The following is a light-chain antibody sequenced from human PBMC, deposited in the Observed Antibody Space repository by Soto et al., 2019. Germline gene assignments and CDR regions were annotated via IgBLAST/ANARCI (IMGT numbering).Light chain of an antibody. Sequence: IQMTHSPSTLSASLGDMVTITFRASQSISTWLAWYQQKPGKAPKLLIYKASTLKSGVPSRFSGSGSGTEFTLTISSLQPDDFATYYCQHYNSYSEAFGQGTKVDIK. V-gene: IGKV1-5*03. CDR1: QSISTW. CDR2: KAS. CDR3: QHYNSYSEA. J-gene: IGKJ1*01.